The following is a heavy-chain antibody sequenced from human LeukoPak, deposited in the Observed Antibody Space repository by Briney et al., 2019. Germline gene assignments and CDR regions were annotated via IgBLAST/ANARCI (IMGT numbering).Heavy chain of an antibody. Sequence: GGSLRLSCAASGFSFSSHGMHWVRQAPGKGLEWVAVISFDGSDKYYADSVKGRFTISRDNSKNTLYVQMNSLRAEDTAVYYCAKGCRSGSICFLIDYWGQGTLVTDSS. CDR1: GFSFSSHG. D-gene: IGHD2-15*01. V-gene: IGHV3-30*18. CDR3: AKGCRSGSICFLIDY. CDR2: ISFDGSDK. J-gene: IGHJ4*02.